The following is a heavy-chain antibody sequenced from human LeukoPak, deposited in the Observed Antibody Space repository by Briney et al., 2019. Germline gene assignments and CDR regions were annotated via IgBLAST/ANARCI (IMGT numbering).Heavy chain of an antibody. CDR1: GFTFSDYY. CDR2: ISSSGSSI. Sequence: KPGGSLRLSCAASGFTFSDYYMSWIRQAPGKGLEWVSYISSSGSSIYYADSVKGRFTISRDNAKNSLYMQMNSLRAEDTAVYYCARGISLDISGPYYFEYWGQGTLVTVSS. J-gene: IGHJ4*02. D-gene: IGHD6-19*01. V-gene: IGHV3-11*04. CDR3: ARGISLDISGPYYFEY.